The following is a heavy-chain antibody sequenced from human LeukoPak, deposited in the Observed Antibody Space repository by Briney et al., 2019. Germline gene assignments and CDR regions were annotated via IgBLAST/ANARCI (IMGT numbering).Heavy chain of an antibody. CDR3: ARLWFGGYYFDY. V-gene: IGHV4-34*01. CDR1: GGSFSGYY. J-gene: IGHJ4*02. D-gene: IGHD3-10*01. Sequence: SETLSLTCAVYGGSFSGYYWSWIRQPPGKGLEWIGEINHSGSTNYKPSLKSRVTISVDTSKNQFSLKLSSVTAADTAVYYCARLWFGGYYFDYWGQGTLVTVSS. CDR2: INHSGST.